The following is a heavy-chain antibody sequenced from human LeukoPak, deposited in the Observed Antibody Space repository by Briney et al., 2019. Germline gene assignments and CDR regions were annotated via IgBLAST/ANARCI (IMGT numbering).Heavy chain of an antibody. V-gene: IGHV4-61*01. CDR2: IYYSGST. D-gene: IGHD3-10*01. CDR3: AREGATMVLGGYFDL. J-gene: IGHJ2*01. CDR1: GGSISSSSYY. Sequence: SETLSLTCTVSGGSISSSSYYWGWIRQPPGKGLEWIGYIYYSGSTNYNPSLKSRVTISVDTSKNQFSLKLSSVTAADTAVYYCAREGATMVLGGYFDLWGRGTLVTVSS.